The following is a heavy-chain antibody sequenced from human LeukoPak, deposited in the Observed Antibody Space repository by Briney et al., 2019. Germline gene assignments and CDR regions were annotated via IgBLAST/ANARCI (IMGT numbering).Heavy chain of an antibody. V-gene: IGHV1-69*04. J-gene: IGHJ3*02. Sequence: SVNLSCTSSGGTSSSYSINWVRQAPGPGLDWKGRIIPILHIANYAQKFQGRVTITADKSTSTAYMELSSLRSEDTAVYYCARGTIAASAFDIWGQGIMVTVSS. D-gene: IGHD6-25*01. CDR2: IIPILHIA. CDR1: GGTSSSYS. CDR3: ARGTIAASAFDI.